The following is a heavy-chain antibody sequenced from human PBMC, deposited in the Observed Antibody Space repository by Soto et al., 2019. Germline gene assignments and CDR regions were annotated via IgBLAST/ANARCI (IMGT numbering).Heavy chain of an antibody. CDR2: IWSDGNKE. CDR1: RVPFWHYG. Sequence: QVQLVESGGGVVQPGRSLRLSCVGSRVPFWHYGMHWVRQAPGKGLERVAVIWSDGNKESYADSVKGRFAISRDNSKDTLYLVLIILSVDGSAVSFHARDCNGGWFHTGLWGQGNPVRVSS. J-gene: IGHJ4*01. V-gene: IGHV3-33*01. D-gene: IGHD6-19*01. CDR3: ARDCNGGWFHTGL.